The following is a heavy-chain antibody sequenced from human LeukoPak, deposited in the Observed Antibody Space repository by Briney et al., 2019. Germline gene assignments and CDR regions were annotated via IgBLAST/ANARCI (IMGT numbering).Heavy chain of an antibody. J-gene: IGHJ4*02. D-gene: IGHD6-13*01. CDR1: GFTFDDYA. V-gene: IGHV3-9*01. Sequence: GRSLRLSCAASGFTFDDYAMHWVRQAPGKGLEWVSGISWNSGSIGYADSVKGRFTISRDNAKNSLYLQMNSLRAEDTALYYCAKEKGGYSTRGGVDYWGQGTPVTVSS. CDR2: ISWNSGSI. CDR3: AKEKGGYSTRGGVDY.